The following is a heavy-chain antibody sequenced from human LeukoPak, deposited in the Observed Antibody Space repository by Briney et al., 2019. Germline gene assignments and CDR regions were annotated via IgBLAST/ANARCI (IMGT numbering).Heavy chain of an antibody. CDR3: ASWPVGWYGEDS. CDR1: GGSISNYY. V-gene: IGHV4-4*07. Sequence: SETLSLTCTVSGGSISNYYWSWIRQPAGKGLEWIGRIYSSGSTDYNPSLKSRVTMSVDTSKNQFSLKLSSVTAADTAVYYCASWPVGWYGEDSWGQGTLVTVSS. D-gene: IGHD6-19*01. CDR2: IYSSGST. J-gene: IGHJ4*02.